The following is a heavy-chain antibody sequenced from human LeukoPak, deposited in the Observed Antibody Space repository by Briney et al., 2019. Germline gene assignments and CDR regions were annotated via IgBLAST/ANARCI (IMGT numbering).Heavy chain of an antibody. J-gene: IGHJ4*02. CDR1: GGTFSSYA. V-gene: IGHV1-69*13. CDR3: ARAGITIFGVRGGFDY. CDR2: INPIFGTA. Sequence: SVKVSCKASGGTFSSYAISWVRQAPGQGLEWVGGINPIFGTANYAQKFQGRVTITADESTSTAYMELSSLRSEDTAVYYCARAGITIFGVRGGFDYWGQGTLVTVSS. D-gene: IGHD3-3*01.